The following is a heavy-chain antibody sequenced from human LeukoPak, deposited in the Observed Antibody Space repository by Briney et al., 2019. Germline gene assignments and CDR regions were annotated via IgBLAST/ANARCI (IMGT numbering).Heavy chain of an antibody. CDR2: IWYDGSDK. V-gene: IGHV3-33*01. Sequence: GALRLSCAASGFTFSSYAMHWVRQAPGKGLEWVAVIWYDGSDKYYADSVKGRFTLSRDNSKNTLYLQMNSLRAEDTAVYYCARVAGSGSYYSATLDYWGQGTLVTVSS. J-gene: IGHJ4*02. CDR3: ARVAGSGSYYSATLDY. CDR1: GFTFSSYA. D-gene: IGHD3-10*01.